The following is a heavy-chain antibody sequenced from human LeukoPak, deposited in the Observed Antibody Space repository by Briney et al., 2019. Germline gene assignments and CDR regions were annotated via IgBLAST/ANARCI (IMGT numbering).Heavy chain of an antibody. D-gene: IGHD1-26*01. CDR2: IYYSGST. J-gene: IGHJ4*02. Sequence: SETLSLTCTVSGGSISSYHWSWIRQPPGKGLEWIGYIYYSGSTNYNPSLKSRVTISVDTSKNQFSLKLSSVTAADTAVYYCARAEGATPHFDYWGQGTLVTVSS. CDR3: ARAEGATPHFDY. V-gene: IGHV4-59*01. CDR1: GGSISSYH.